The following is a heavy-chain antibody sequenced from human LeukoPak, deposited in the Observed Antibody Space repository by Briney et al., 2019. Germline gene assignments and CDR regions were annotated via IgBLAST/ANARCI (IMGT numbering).Heavy chain of an antibody. Sequence: SETLSLTCTVSGGSISSYYWSWIRQPPGKGLEWIGYIYYSGSTNYNPSLKSRVTISVDTSKNQFSLKLSSVTAADTAVYYCARRGSGWFFDCWGQGTLVTVSS. D-gene: IGHD6-19*01. CDR1: GGSISSYY. CDR3: ARRGSGWFFDC. V-gene: IGHV4-59*01. CDR2: IYYSGST. J-gene: IGHJ4*02.